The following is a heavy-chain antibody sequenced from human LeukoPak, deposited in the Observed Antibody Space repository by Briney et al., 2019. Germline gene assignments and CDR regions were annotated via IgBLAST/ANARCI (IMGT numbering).Heavy chain of an antibody. CDR1: GGSISSYY. CDR2: IYTSGST. CDR3: ARDGMVRGAFDI. J-gene: IGHJ3*02. D-gene: IGHD3-10*01. V-gene: IGHV4-4*07. Sequence: SETLSLTCTASGGSISSYYWSWIRQPAGKGLEWIGRIYTSGSTNYNPSLKSRVTMSVDTSKNQFSLKLSSVTAADTAVYYCARDGMVRGAFDIWGQGTMVTVSS.